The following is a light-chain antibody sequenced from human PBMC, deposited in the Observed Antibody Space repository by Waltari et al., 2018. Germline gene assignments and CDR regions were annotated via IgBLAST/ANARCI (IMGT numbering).Light chain of an antibody. CDR1: ESISSW. V-gene: IGKV1-5*03. Sequence: DIQMTQSPSTLSASVGDRVTITCRASESISSWLAWYQQKPGKAPKLLIYKASSLESGVPSKFSGSGSGTEFTLTISSLQPDDFATYYCQQYNSYPPWTFDQGTKVEIK. CDR2: KAS. CDR3: QQYNSYPPWT. J-gene: IGKJ1*01.